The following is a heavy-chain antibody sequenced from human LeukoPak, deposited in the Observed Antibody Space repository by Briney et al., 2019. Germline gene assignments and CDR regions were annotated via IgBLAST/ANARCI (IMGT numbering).Heavy chain of an antibody. Sequence: SETLSPTCAVYGGSFSGYYWSWIRQPPGKGLEWIGEINHSGSTNYNPSLKSRVTISVDTSKNQFSLKLSSVTAADTAVYYCARGLWYYDILTGYRHPYYFDYWGQGTLVTVSS. J-gene: IGHJ4*02. CDR2: INHSGST. CDR3: ARGLWYYDILTGYRHPYYFDY. D-gene: IGHD3-9*01. CDR1: GGSFSGYY. V-gene: IGHV4-34*01.